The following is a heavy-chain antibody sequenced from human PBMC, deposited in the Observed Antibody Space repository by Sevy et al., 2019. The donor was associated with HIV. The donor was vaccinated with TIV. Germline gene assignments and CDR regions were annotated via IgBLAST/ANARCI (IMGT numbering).Heavy chain of an antibody. CDR3: ARERGGITRNGSPLDY. Sequence: GGSLRLSCAASGFTFSSYAMHWVRQAPGKGLEAVAVISYDANAKFYADSVKGRFTISRDNSKNTLDLQMNSLRDEDTAVYYCARERGGITRNGSPLDYWGQGTLVTVSS. V-gene: IGHV3-30-3*01. J-gene: IGHJ4*02. CDR1: GFTFSSYA. D-gene: IGHD1-20*01. CDR2: ISYDANAK.